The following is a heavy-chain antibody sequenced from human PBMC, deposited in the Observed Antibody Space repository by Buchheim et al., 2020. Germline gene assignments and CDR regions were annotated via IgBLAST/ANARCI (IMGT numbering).Heavy chain of an antibody. CDR2: IYYSGST. CDR3: ARGGPEPQGITIFGVALGGMDV. Sequence: QVQLQESGPGLVKPSQTLSLTCTVSGGSISSGDYYWSWIRQPPGKGLEWIGYIYYSGSTYYNPSLKSRVTISVDTSKNQFSLKLSSVTAADTAVYYCARGGPEPQGITIFGVALGGMDVWGQGTT. V-gene: IGHV4-30-4*01. CDR1: GGSISSGDYY. D-gene: IGHD3-3*01. J-gene: IGHJ6*02.